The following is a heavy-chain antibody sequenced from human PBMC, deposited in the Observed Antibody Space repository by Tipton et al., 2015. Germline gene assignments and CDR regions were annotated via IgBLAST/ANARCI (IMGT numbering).Heavy chain of an antibody. CDR1: GFSFSGSS. CDR3: TLPPHF. V-gene: IGHV3-73*01. J-gene: IGHJ4*02. Sequence: SLRLSCAASGFSFSGSSMHWVRQASGKGLEWVGRIRNKANNYATSYGASVKGRFTISRDDSTNTTYLQMNSLKTEDTAVYYCTLPPHFWGQGTLVTVSS. CDR2: IRNKANNYAT.